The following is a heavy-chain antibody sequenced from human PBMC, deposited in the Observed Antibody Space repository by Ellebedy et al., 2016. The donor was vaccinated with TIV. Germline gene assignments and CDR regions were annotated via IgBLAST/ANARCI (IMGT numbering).Heavy chain of an antibody. CDR1: GGSISSYY. J-gene: IGHJ5*02. V-gene: IGHV4-59*01. D-gene: IGHD5-18*01. CDR3: ATGAMVNGWWFDP. Sequence: SETLSLXCTVSGGSISSYYWSWSRQPPGKGLEWIGDIYYSGSTNYNPSLKSRVTISVDTSKNQFSLKLSSVTAADTAVYYCATGAMVNGWWFDPWGQGTLFTVSP. CDR2: IYYSGST.